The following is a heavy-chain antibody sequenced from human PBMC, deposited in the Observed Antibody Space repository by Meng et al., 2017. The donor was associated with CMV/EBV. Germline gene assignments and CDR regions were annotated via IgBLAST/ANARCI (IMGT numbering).Heavy chain of an antibody. CDR1: GGSVSSGSYY. D-gene: IGHD3-3*01. CDR2: IYYSGST. CDR3: ARAVAYYDFGSGYPWGMDV. J-gene: IGHJ6*02. Sequence: GSLRLSCTVSGGSVSSGSYYWSWIRQPPGKGLEWIGYIYYSGSTNYNPSLKSRVTISVDTSKNQFSLKLSSVTAADTAVYYCARAVAYYDFGSGYPWGMDVWGQGTTVTVSS. V-gene: IGHV4-61*01.